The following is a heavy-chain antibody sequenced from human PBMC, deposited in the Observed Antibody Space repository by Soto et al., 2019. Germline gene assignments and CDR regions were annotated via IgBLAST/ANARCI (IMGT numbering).Heavy chain of an antibody. J-gene: IGHJ4*02. CDR1: GGTFSSYA. CDR2: IIPIFGTA. V-gene: IGHV1-69*13. D-gene: IGHD2-15*01. Sequence: GASVKVSCKASGGTFSSYAISWVRQAPGQGLEWMGGIIPIFGTANYAQKFQGRVTITADESTSTAYMELSSLRSEDTAVYYCVAKGSAFPDYWGQGTLVTVSS. CDR3: VAKGSAFPDY.